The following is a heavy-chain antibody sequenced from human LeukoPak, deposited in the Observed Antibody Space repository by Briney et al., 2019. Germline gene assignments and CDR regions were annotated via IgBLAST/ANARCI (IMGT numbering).Heavy chain of an antibody. V-gene: IGHV4-34*01. Sequence: GSLRLSCAASGFTFSSYAMSWIRQPPGKGLEWIGEINHSGSTNYNPSLKSRVTISVDTSKNQFSLKLSSVTAADTAVYYCARGLRGYYYGSGSYFFDYWGQGTLVTVSS. CDR1: GFTFSSYA. J-gene: IGHJ4*02. CDR3: ARGLRGYYYGSGSYFFDY. D-gene: IGHD3-10*01. CDR2: INHSGST.